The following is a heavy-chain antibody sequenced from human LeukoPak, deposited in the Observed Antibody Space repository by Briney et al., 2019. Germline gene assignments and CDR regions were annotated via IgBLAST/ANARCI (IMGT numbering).Heavy chain of an antibody. CDR3: ASNIPFDL. CDR2: IYYSGTT. J-gene: IGHJ2*01. Sequence: SQNLSLTCTVSDNSINSGGYYWSWIRQRPGRGLEWIGYIYYSGTTSYNPSLRSRVTISVDTSKNQFALKLFSVTAADTAVYYCASNIPFDLWGRGTLVTVSS. CDR1: DNSINSGGYY. V-gene: IGHV4-31*03. D-gene: IGHD2-2*02.